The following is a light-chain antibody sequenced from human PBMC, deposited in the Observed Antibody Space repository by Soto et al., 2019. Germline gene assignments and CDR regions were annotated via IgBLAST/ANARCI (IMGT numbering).Light chain of an antibody. Sequence: QSALTQPASVSGSPGQSITISCTGTSGDIGVYNYVSWYQQHPGKAPKLIIYDVSNRPSGVSNRFSGSKSGNTASLTISGLQAEDEADYYCSSFTISITVLFGGGTKVTVL. V-gene: IGLV2-14*01. CDR2: DVS. CDR3: SSFTISITVL. CDR1: SGDIGVYNY. J-gene: IGLJ2*01.